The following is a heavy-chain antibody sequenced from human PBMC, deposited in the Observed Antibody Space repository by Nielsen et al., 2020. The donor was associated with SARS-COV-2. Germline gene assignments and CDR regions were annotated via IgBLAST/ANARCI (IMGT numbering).Heavy chain of an antibody. CDR3: ARGDLVVVPSPILGLGPFFYYFYLDV. V-gene: IGHV4-4*01. J-gene: IGHJ6*03. D-gene: IGHD2-2*01. CDR2: VSHSGSI. Sequence: LSLPCAVSGGSVSSNDWWTWVRQSPGKGLEWIGEVSHSGSINYNPSLKSRVTLSMDKSKRQFSLRLTSVSAADTAVYFCARGDLVVVPSPILGLGPFFYYFYLDVWGKGTTVTVSS. CDR1: GGSVSSNDW.